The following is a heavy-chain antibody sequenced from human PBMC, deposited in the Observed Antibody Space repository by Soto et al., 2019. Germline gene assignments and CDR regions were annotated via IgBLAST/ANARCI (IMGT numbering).Heavy chain of an antibody. CDR2: INSDGSGT. D-gene: IGHD2-2*01. CDR1: EFTFSNYW. J-gene: IGHJ4*02. V-gene: IGHV3-74*01. CDR3: ARDVPLQSFDY. Sequence: EAQLVQSGGGLVQPGGSLRLSCVASEFTFSNYWMHWVRQAPGKGLVWVSRINSDGSGTSYADSVKGRFTISRDNAKNTLYLQMNSLRAEDTAVYYCARDVPLQSFDYWGQGTLVTVSS.